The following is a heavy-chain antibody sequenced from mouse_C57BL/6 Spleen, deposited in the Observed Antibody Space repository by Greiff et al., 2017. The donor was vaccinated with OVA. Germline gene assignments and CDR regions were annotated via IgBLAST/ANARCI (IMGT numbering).Heavy chain of an antibody. Sequence: EVKVVESGGGLVKPGGSLKLSCAASGFTFSSYAMSWVRQTPEKRLEWVATISDGGSYTYYPANVKGRFTISRDNAKNNLYLQMSHLKSDDTAMYYCARDRRGYAMDYWGQGTSVTVSS. CDR2: ISDGGSYT. CDR1: GFTFSSYA. CDR3: ARDRRGYAMDY. V-gene: IGHV5-4*01. J-gene: IGHJ4*01.